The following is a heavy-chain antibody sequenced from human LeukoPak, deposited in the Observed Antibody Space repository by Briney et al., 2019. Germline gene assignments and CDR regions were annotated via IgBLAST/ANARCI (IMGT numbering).Heavy chain of an antibody. D-gene: IGHD1-20*01. CDR3: ARHGITGHYDY. CDR2: IYYSGST. Sequence: PSETLSLTCTVSGGSISSYYWSWIRQPPGKGLEWIGYIYYSGSTNYNPSLKSRVTISVDTSKNQFSLKLSSVTAADTAVYYCARHGITGHYDYWGQGTLVTVSS. V-gene: IGHV4-59*08. CDR1: GGSISSYY. J-gene: IGHJ4*02.